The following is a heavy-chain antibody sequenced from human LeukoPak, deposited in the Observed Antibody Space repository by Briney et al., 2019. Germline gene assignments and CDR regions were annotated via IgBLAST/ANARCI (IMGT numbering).Heavy chain of an antibody. CDR1: GLTFSDYG. J-gene: IGHJ4*02. V-gene: IGHV3-30*02. Sequence: SGGSLRLSCAVSGLTFSDYGMHWVRQAPGKGLEGVSFIQYDGSFKYYADSVKGRFTISRDNPRSTLYLQMNSLRAEDTAVYYCLRGDRDSWGQGTLVTVSS. D-gene: IGHD3-10*01. CDR3: LRGDRDS. CDR2: IQYDGSFK.